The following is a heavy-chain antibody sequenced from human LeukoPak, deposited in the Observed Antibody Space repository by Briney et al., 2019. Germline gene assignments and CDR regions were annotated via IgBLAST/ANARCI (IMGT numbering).Heavy chain of an antibody. CDR3: ARIRYYYGSGYYFDY. V-gene: IGHV4-59*01. CDR2: IYYSGST. D-gene: IGHD3-10*01. Sequence: PSETLSLTCTVSGGSISSYYWSWIRQPPGKGLEWIGYIYYSGSTNYNPSLKSRVIISVDTSKNQFSLKLSSVTAADTAVYYCARIRYYYGSGYYFDYWGQGTLVTVSS. J-gene: IGHJ4*02. CDR1: GGSISSYY.